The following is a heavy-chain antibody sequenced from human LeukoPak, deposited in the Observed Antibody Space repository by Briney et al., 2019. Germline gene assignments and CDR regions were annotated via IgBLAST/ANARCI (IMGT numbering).Heavy chain of an antibody. V-gene: IGHV4-4*07. Sequence: SSETLSLTCTVSAGSISSYYWSWIRQPAGKGLEWIGRIYISGSTNYNPSLKSRVTMSVDTSKNQFSLNLNSVTAADTAVYFCARGLKYCSGGSCYSAYFDYWGQGTLVTVSS. CDR3: ARGLKYCSGGSCYSAYFDY. D-gene: IGHD2-15*01. CDR2: IYISGST. J-gene: IGHJ4*02. CDR1: AGSISSYY.